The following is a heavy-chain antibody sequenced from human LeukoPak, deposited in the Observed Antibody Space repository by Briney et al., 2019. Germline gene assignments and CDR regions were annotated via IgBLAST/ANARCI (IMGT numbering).Heavy chain of an antibody. CDR3: ATGITMTL. CDR2: IYYSGST. J-gene: IGHJ4*02. CDR1: GGSISSSSYY. D-gene: IGHD3-22*01. Sequence: PSETLSLTCTVSGGSISSSSYYWGWVRQPPGKGLEWIGSIYYSGSTYYNPSLKSRVTISVDTSKNQFSLKLSSVTAADTAVYYCATGITMTLWGQGTLVTVSS. V-gene: IGHV4-39*01.